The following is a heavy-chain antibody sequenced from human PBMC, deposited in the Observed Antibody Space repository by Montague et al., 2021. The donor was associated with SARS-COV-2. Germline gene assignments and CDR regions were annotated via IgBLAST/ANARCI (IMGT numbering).Heavy chain of an antibody. V-gene: IGHV4-39*01. CDR1: GGSISSSSYY. CDR3: ARHASYDYSKDLYYYYYYGMDV. Sequence: SETLSLTCTVSGGSISSSSYYWGWIRQPPGKGLEWIGSIYYSGSTYYXPSLKSRVTISVDTSKNQFSLKLSSVNAADTAVYYCARHASYDYSKDLYYYYYYGMDVWGQGTTVTVSS. J-gene: IGHJ6*02. D-gene: IGHD4-11*01. CDR2: IYYSGST.